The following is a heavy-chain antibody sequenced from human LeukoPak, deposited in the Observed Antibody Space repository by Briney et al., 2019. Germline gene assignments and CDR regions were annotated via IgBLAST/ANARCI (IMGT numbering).Heavy chain of an antibody. J-gene: IGHJ4*02. D-gene: IGHD3-10*01. CDR2: IYYSGST. CDR3: ARDAAYYYGSGSYRNGNDY. Sequence: PSETLSLTCTVSGYSISSGYYWDWIRQPPGKGLEWIGNIYYSGSTYYNPSLKSRVTISVDTSKNQFSLKLSSVTAADTAVYYCARDAAYYYGSGSYRNGNDYWGQGSLVTVSS. CDR1: GYSISSGYY. V-gene: IGHV4-38-2*02.